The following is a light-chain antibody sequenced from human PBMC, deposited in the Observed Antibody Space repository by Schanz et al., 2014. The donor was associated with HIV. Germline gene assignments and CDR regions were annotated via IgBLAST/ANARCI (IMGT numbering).Light chain of an antibody. J-gene: IGKJ1*01. Sequence: EIVMTQSPATLSVSPGEGATLSCRASQSVGSNLAWYQQRPGQAPRLLIYGASTRATGISARFSGSGSGTEFTLTITRLEPEDLAVYYCQQYATSSWTFGQGTKVEIK. CDR2: GAS. CDR1: QSVGSN. CDR3: QQYATSSWT. V-gene: IGKV3-15*01.